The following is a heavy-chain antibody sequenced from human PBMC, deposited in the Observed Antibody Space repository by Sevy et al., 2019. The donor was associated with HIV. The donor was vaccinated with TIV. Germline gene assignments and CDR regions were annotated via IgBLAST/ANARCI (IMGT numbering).Heavy chain of an antibody. CDR3: AKVGMQLWSYFDF. Sequence: GGSLRLSCGVSGFALRSYTMNWVRQAPGKGLEWVAAVSSDGSNTYYVDSVKGRFTISRDSSQKTLFLQMSSLRVEDTAVYYCAKVGMQLWSYFDFWGQGTLVTVSS. J-gene: IGHJ4*02. CDR2: VSSDGSNT. D-gene: IGHD3-16*02. V-gene: IGHV3-30*18. CDR1: GFALRSYT.